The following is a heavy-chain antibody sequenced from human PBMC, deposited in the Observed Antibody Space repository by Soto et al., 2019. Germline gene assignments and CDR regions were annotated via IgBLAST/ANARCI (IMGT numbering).Heavy chain of an antibody. V-gene: IGHV3-30*18. J-gene: IGHJ4*02. CDR3: AKAGWRAAAGTGDY. D-gene: IGHD6-13*01. CDR1: GFTFSSYG. CDR2: ISYDGSNK. Sequence: QVQLVESGGGVVQPGRSLRLSCAASGFTFSSYGMHWVRQAPGKGLEWVAVISYDGSNKYYADSVKGRFTISRDNSKNTLYLQMNSLRAEDTAVYYCAKAGWRAAAGTGDYWGQGTLVTVSS.